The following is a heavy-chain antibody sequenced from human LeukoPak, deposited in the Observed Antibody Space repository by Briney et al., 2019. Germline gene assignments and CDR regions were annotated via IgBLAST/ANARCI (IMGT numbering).Heavy chain of an antibody. Sequence: GESLKISCKGSGYSFTSYWIGWVRQMPGKGLEWMGIIYPGDSDTRYSPSFQGQVTISADKSISTAYLQWSSLKASDTAMYYCARRSGSCSSTSCYGLDYWGQGTLVTVSS. V-gene: IGHV5-51*01. D-gene: IGHD2-2*01. J-gene: IGHJ4*02. CDR3: ARRSGSCSSTSCYGLDY. CDR1: GYSFTSYW. CDR2: IYPGDSDT.